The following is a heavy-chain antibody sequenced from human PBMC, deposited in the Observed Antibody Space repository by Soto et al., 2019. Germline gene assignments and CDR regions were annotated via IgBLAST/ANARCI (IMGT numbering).Heavy chain of an antibody. CDR1: GFTFSSYW. V-gene: IGHV3-74*01. J-gene: IGHJ5*02. D-gene: IGHD5-18*01. Sequence: EVQLVESGGGLVQPGGSLRLSCAASGFTFSSYWMHWVRQAPGKGLVWVSRINSDGSSTSYADSVKGRFTISRDNTKKTLDLPMNILRAEDTAVYYRARERADTAMVNEGNWFDPWGQGTLVTVSS. CDR3: ARERADTAMVNEGNWFDP. CDR2: INSDGSST.